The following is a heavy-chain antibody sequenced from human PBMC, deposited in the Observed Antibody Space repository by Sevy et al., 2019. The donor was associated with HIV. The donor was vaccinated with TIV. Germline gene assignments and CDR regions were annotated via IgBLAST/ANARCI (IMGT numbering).Heavy chain of an antibody. CDR2: IYYSGST. V-gene: IGHV4-59*01. CDR3: ARAGGYSYGIDYYYYYRDV. J-gene: IGHJ6*03. D-gene: IGHD5-18*01. CDR1: GGSISSYY. Sequence: SETLSLTCTVSGGSISSYYWSWIRQPPGKGLEWIGYIYYSGSTNYNPSLKSRVTISVDTSKNQFSLKPSSVNAADTAVYYCARAGGYSYGIDYYYYYRDVWGKGTTVTVSS.